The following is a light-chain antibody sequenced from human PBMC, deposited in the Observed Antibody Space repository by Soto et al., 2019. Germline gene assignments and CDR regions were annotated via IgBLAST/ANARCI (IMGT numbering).Light chain of an antibody. CDR3: CSYTNSNTRQIV. CDR1: SSDVGGYNY. Sequence: QSVLTQPASVSGSPGQSITISCTGTSSDVGGYNYVSWYQHHPGEAPKLMIYDVSNRPSGVSNRFSGSKSGNTASLTISGLQPEDEADYYCCSYTNSNTRQIVFGTGTKVTVL. V-gene: IGLV2-14*03. J-gene: IGLJ1*01. CDR2: DVS.